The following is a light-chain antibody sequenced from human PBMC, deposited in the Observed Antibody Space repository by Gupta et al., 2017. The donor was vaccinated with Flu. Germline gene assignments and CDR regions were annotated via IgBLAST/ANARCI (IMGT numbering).Light chain of an antibody. V-gene: IGKV2-28*01. Sequence: EIVMTQAPLSLPVTPGEPAPISCRSSQSLLHSNGYNYLDWYLQKPGQSPQLLIYLGSNRAAGVPDRISGSGSGIDFTLKISRVEAEDVGVYYCMQALQNPRYSFGQGTKLEIK. J-gene: IGKJ2*03. CDR3: MQALQNPRYS. CDR2: LGS. CDR1: QSLLHSNGYNY.